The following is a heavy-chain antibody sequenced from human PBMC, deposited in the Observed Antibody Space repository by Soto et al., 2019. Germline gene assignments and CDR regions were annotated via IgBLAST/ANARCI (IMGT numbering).Heavy chain of an antibody. CDR1: GYTFTDYT. J-gene: IGHJ6*03. Sequence: QVPLVQSGAEVKKPGASVKVSCKASGYTFTDYTMHWVRQAPGQMLEWMGWINAVNGNTKYSQKFQGRVTITRDTSASTAYMELSSLRSEDTAVYYCARDLGYCSSTSCYDYYYYYMDVWGKGTTVTVSS. V-gene: IGHV1-3*01. D-gene: IGHD2-2*01. CDR2: INAVNGNT. CDR3: ARDLGYCSSTSCYDYYYYYMDV.